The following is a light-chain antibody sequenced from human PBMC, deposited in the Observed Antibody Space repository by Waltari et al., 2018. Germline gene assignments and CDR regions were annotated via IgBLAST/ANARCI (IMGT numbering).Light chain of an antibody. CDR2: YAS. Sequence: DIQMTQSPSSLSASVGDTVTITCRTSQGINNYLAWYQQKPGKAPKPLIYYASHLESGVPSRFSGSGSGTDFTLTITNLQPEDFATYYCQQHNSYPRTFGQGTKVEIK. CDR3: QQHNSYPRT. V-gene: IGKV1-16*01. J-gene: IGKJ1*01. CDR1: QGINNY.